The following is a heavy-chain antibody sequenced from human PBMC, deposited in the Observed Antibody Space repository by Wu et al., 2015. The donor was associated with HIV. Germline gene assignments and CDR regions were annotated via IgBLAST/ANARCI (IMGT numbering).Heavy chain of an antibody. CDR2: INPKSGGT. CDR3: FVYFRYQLPDTNDTFDV. V-gene: IGHV1-2*02. D-gene: IGHD2-2*01. CDR1: GYTFTGYY. Sequence: QVQLVQSGAEVKKPGASVKVSCKASGYTFTGYYMHWVRQAPGQGLEWMGWINPKSGGTNYAQKFQGRVTMTRDTSISTVYMELSRLRSDDTAVYYCFVYFRYQLPDTNDTFDVVGTRDNGHRL. J-gene: IGHJ3*01.